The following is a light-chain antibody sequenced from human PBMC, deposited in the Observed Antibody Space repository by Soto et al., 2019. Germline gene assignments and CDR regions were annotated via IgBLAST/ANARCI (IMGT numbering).Light chain of an antibody. CDR3: QQRINWPIT. Sequence: EIVLTQSPATLSLSPGERATLSCRASQSVSSYLAWYQQKPGQAPRLLIYDVSNRATGIPVRFSGSGSGTDFTLTISSLEPEDFAVYYCQQRINWPITFGQGTRLEIK. CDR2: DVS. V-gene: IGKV3-11*01. J-gene: IGKJ5*01. CDR1: QSVSSY.